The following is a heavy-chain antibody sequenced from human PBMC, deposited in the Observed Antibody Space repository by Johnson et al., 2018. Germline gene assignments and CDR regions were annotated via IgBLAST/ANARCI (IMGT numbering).Heavy chain of an antibody. V-gene: IGHV3-33*08. D-gene: IGHD1-7*01. CDR2: LWYDGSNQ. CDR3: TRVSSPKYNWNYGRYYGMDV. Sequence: VQLVESGGGVVQPGRSLRLSCASSGFTFSSYGMHWVRQAPGKGLEWVAILWYDGSNQYYADSVKGRFTISRDNSKNTLFLQMNSLSAEDTAVYYCTRVSSPKYNWNYGRYYGMDVWGQGTTVTVAS. CDR1: GFTFSSYG. J-gene: IGHJ6*02.